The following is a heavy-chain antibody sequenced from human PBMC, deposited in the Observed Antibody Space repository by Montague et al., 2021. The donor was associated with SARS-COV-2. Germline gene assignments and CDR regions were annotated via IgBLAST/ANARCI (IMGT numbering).Heavy chain of an antibody. CDR3: ARHYYGSGSYYLGEFDY. J-gene: IGHJ4*02. CDR2: IYYNGST. CDR1: GGSISSSSYY. V-gene: IGHV4-39*01. D-gene: IGHD3-10*01. Sequence: SETLSLACTVSGGSISSSSYYWGWIRQPPGKGLEWIGSIYYNGSTYYNPSLKSRVTISVDTSKNQLSLKLSSVTAADTAVYYCARHYYGSGSYYLGEFDYWGQGTLVTVSS.